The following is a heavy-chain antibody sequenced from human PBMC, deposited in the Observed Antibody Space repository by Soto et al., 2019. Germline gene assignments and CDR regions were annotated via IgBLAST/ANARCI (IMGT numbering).Heavy chain of an antibody. CDR2: ISSSGSTI. Sequence: QTGGSLRLSCAASGFTFSSYEMNWVRQAPGKGLEWVSYISSSGSTIYYADSVKGRFTISRDNAKNSLYLQMNSLRAEDTAVYYCARDNYDSSGYYYRQNWFDPWGQGTLVTVSS. V-gene: IGHV3-48*03. D-gene: IGHD3-22*01. CDR3: ARDNYDSSGYYYRQNWFDP. CDR1: GFTFSSYE. J-gene: IGHJ5*02.